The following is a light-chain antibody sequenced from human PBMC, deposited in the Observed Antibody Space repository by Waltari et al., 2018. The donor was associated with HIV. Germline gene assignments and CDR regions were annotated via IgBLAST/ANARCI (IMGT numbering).Light chain of an antibody. CDR1: STNIGSKM. CDR2: SND. Sequence: QSVLTQPPSVSGTPGQNVTISCSGSSTNIGSKMVNWYQQVPEAAPKLLIYSNDQRPSGVPDRFSGSKSGTSASLAISGLQSADEADYYCAAWDDSLNGMFGGGTKLTV. J-gene: IGLJ3*02. V-gene: IGLV1-44*01. CDR3: AAWDDSLNGM.